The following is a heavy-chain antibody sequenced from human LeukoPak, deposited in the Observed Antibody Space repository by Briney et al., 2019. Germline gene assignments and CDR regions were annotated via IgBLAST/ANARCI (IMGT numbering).Heavy chain of an antibody. CDR1: GGSISSGGYC. V-gene: IGHV4-31*03. J-gene: IGHJ5*02. Sequence: SETLSLTCPVSGGSISSGGYCWSWIRQHPGKGLEWIGYIYYSGSTYYNPSPKSRVTISVDTSKKQFSLKLSSVTAADTAVYYCARRRQYQLLGFDPWGQGTLVTVSS. D-gene: IGHD2-2*01. CDR2: IYYSGST. CDR3: ARRRQYQLLGFDP.